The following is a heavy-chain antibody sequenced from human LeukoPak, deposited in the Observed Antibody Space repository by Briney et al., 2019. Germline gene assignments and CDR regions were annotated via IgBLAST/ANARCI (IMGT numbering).Heavy chain of an antibody. CDR3: ARAGKVVPAANMV. J-gene: IGHJ4*02. CDR1: GFSFTIYW. CDR2: IYPGDSDT. V-gene: IGHV5-51*01. Sequence: GESLKISCKGSGFSFTIYWIGWVRQMPGKGLEWMGIIYPGDSDTRYSPSFQGQVTISADKSISTAYLQWSSLKASDTAMYYCARAGKVVPAANMVWGQGTLVTVSS. D-gene: IGHD2-2*01.